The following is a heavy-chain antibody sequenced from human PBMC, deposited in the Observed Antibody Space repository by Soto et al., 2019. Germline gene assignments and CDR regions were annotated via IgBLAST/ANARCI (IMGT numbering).Heavy chain of an antibody. CDR1: GGSINSGDSY. J-gene: IGHJ4*02. Sequence: QVQLQESGPGLVRPSQTLSLICTVSGGSINSGDSYWNWIRQHPEKGLEWIGYINYRGSTFYNPSLKSRIIMSVDTSKNQFSLKLSSVTAADTAVYYCARDAPGVAPYWGQGTLVTVSS. D-gene: IGHD2-15*01. V-gene: IGHV4-31*03. CDR3: ARDAPGVAPY. CDR2: INYRGST.